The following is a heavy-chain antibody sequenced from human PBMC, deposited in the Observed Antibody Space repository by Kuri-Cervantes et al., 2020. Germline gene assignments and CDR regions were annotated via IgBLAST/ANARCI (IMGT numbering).Heavy chain of an antibody. CDR3: ARDEGYYDSSGYFYYYGMDV. CDR1: GFTFSSYS. J-gene: IGHJ6*02. D-gene: IGHD3-22*01. V-gene: IGHV3-21*01. CDR2: ISSSSSYI. Sequence: ETLSLTCAASGFTFSSYSMNWVRQAPGKGLEWVSSISSSSSYIYYADSVKGRFTISRDNAKNSLYLQMNSLRAEDTAVYYCARDEGYYDSSGYFYYYGMDVWGQGTTVTVSS.